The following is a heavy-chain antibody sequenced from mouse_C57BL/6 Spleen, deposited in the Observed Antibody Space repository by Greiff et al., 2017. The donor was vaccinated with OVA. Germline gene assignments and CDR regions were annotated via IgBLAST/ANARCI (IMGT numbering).Heavy chain of an antibody. CDR2: IYPSDSET. J-gene: IGHJ3*01. V-gene: IGHV1-61*01. CDR1: GYTFTSYW. D-gene: IGHD1-1*01. CDR3: ARERDLSGGFAY. Sequence: QVQLQQSGAELVRPGSSVKLSCKASGYTFTSYWMDWVKQRPGQGLEWIGNIYPSDSETHYNQKFKDKATLTVDKSSSTAYMQLSSLTSEDSAVYYCARERDLSGGFAYWGQGTLVTVSA.